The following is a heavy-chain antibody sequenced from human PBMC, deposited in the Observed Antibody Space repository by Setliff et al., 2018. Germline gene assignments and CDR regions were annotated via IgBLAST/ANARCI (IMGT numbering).Heavy chain of an antibody. CDR2: VSYFGAS. CDR3: ASDPGCHSGTWCLGD. CDR1: DVSISDTTYY. J-gene: IGHJ4*02. D-gene: IGHD2-8*01. Sequence: SETLSLTCTVSDVSISDTTYYWAWVRLPPGKGLEWIVTVSYFGASYSNPSLKSRLNISLDKSANRFSLNLASVTAADTALYYCASDPGCHSGTWCLGDWGQGIQVTVSS. V-gene: IGHV4-39*07.